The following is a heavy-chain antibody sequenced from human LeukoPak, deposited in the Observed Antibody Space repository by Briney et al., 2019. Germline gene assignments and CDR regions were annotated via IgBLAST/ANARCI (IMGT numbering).Heavy chain of an antibody. V-gene: IGHV4-59*12. Sequence: PSETLSLTCTVSGGSISGYYWSWIRQPPGKGLEWIGYVYYSGSTNYNPSLKSRVTISVDTSKNQFSLKLSSVTAADTAVYYCARGRGYSSSWYYYYMDVWGKGTTVTVSS. CDR2: VYYSGST. D-gene: IGHD6-13*01. CDR3: ARGRGYSSSWYYYYMDV. J-gene: IGHJ6*03. CDR1: GGSISGYY.